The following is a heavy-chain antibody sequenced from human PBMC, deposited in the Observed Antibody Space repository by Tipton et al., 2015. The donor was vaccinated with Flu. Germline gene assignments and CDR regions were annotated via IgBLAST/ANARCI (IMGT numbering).Heavy chain of an antibody. CDR3: AKVTGYCTGGTCFSDSYNFYYYAMDV. CDR1: GFTFGNFA. J-gene: IGHJ6*02. CDR2: PSFDGSER. D-gene: IGHD2-8*02. Sequence: SLRLSCTASGFTFGNFALHWVRQAPGKGLEWVTIPSFDGSERYCADSVKGRFTISRDDAKNTPYLQMNSLRREDTAVYYCAKVTGYCTGGTCFSDSYNFYYYAMDVWGQGTSVTVSS. V-gene: IGHV3-30*18.